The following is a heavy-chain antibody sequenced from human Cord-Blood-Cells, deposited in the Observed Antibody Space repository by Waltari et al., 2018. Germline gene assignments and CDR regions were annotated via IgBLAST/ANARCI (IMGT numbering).Heavy chain of an antibody. CDR2: IHYSGRP. V-gene: IGHV4-39*01. CDR1: GGSISSSSYY. J-gene: IGHJ4*02. D-gene: IGHD6-19*01. Sequence: QLQLQESGPGLVKPSETLSLTCTVSGGSISSSSYYWGWIRQPPGKGLEWIGSIHYSGRPYYNPSLKSRVTISVDTSKSQFSLKLSSVTAADTAGYYCARHREGQWLKNWGQGTLVTVSS. CDR3: ARHREGQWLKN.